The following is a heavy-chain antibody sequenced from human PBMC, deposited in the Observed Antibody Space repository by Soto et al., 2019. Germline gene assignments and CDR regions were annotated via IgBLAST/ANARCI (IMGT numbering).Heavy chain of an antibody. CDR1: GGSFTDHY. Sequence: QVQLQQWGAGMLKPSETLSLTCAVYGGSFTDHYWTWIRQPPGKGVEWIGEISHSGAINYNPSLKNRVTISEDTSKNQVSLRVTSVTAADTAIYYCARGNHYYGMDVWGQGTTVTVSS. V-gene: IGHV4-34*02. J-gene: IGHJ6*02. CDR2: ISHSGAI. CDR3: ARGNHYYGMDV.